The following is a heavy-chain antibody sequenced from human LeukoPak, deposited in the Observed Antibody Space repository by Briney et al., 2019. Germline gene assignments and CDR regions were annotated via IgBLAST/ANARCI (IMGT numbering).Heavy chain of an antibody. J-gene: IGHJ3*02. CDR3: ARVPKARFGELSDSKGAFDI. CDR1: GGSISSNNW. V-gene: IGHV4-4*02. CDR2: IYHSGSP. D-gene: IGHD3-10*01. Sequence: SETLSLTCAVSGGSISSNNWWGWVRQPPGKGLEWIGEIYHSGSPDYNPSLKSRVTISVDTSKNQFSLKLSSVTAADTAVYYCARVPKARFGELSDSKGAFDIWGQGTMVTVSS.